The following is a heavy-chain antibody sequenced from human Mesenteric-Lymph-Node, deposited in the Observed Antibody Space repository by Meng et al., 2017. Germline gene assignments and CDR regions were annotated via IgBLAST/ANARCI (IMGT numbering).Heavy chain of an antibody. CDR1: GFNFDTYQ. Sequence: GGSLRLSCVASGFNFDTYQMSWVRQAPGKGLEWVAQIMKDGRDKYYVDSVEGRFAISRDNAKNSLYLQLNSLRAEDTAVYYCARGGKMYGSFWGQGTMVTVSS. CDR2: IMKDGRDK. V-gene: IGHV3-7*01. J-gene: IGHJ3*01. D-gene: IGHD1-26*01. CDR3: ARGGKMYGSF.